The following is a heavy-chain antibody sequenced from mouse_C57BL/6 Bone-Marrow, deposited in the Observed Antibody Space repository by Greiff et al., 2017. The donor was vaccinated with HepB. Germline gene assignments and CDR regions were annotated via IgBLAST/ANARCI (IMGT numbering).Heavy chain of an antibody. D-gene: IGHD2-4*01. Sequence: QVHVKQPGAELVKPGASVKLSCKASGYTFTSYWMHWVKQRPGRGLEWIGRIDPNSGGTKYNEKFKSKATLTVDKPSSTAYMQLSSLTSEDSAVYYCARVRVRVYYDYDITMDYWGQGTSVTVSS. CDR1: GYTFTSYW. CDR2: IDPNSGGT. V-gene: IGHV1-72*01. CDR3: ARVRVRVYYDYDITMDY. J-gene: IGHJ4*01.